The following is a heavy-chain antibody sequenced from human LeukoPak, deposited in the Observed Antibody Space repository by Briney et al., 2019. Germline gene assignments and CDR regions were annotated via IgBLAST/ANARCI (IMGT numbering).Heavy chain of an antibody. Sequence: GGSLRLSCAASGFTFSSYAMHWVRQAPGKGLEWVAVISYDGNNKYYADSVKGRFTISRDNSKNTLYLQMNSLRAEDTAVYYCARGGVLRFLEWLSDYFDYWGQGTLVTVSS. J-gene: IGHJ4*02. CDR1: GFTFSSYA. V-gene: IGHV3-30-3*01. D-gene: IGHD3-3*01. CDR3: ARGGVLRFLEWLSDYFDY. CDR2: ISYDGNNK.